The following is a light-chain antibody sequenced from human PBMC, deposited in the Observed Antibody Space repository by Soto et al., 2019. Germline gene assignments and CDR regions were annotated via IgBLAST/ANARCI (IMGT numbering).Light chain of an antibody. V-gene: IGLV2-8*01. CDR3: SPYAGTHSA. CDR1: SSDVGGYNY. J-gene: IGLJ1*01. Sequence: QSALTQPPSASGSPGQSVTISCTGTSSDVGGYNYVSWYQQHPGRAPKLMIYEVSKRPSGVPDRFSGSKSGNTASLTVSGLQAEDEADYYCSPYAGTHSAFGIGTKVTVL. CDR2: EVS.